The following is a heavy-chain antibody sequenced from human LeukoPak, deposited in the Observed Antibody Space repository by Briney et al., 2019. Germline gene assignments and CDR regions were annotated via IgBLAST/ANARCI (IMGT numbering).Heavy chain of an antibody. Sequence: ASVKVSCKASGYTFTSYDINWVRQATGQGLEWMGWMNPKSGNTGYAQKFQGRVTMTMSTSVRTAYMELSSLRSEDTAVYYCARGSTVDTVATPLEYWGQGTLVTVSS. J-gene: IGHJ4*02. CDR2: MNPKSGNT. CDR3: ARGSTVDTVATPLEY. CDR1: GYTFTSYD. V-gene: IGHV1-8*01. D-gene: IGHD5-12*01.